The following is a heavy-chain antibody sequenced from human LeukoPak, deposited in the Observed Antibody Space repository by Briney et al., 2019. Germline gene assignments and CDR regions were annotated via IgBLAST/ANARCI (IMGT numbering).Heavy chain of an antibody. CDR2: IYYSGST. J-gene: IGHJ4*02. V-gene: IGHV4-59*08. Sequence: PSETLSLTCTVSGGSISSYYWSWIRQPPGKGLEWIGYIYYSGSTNYSPSLKSRVTISVDTSKDQFSLKLGSVTAADTAVYYCARHGSFYYFDYWGQGTLVTVSS. CDR3: ARHGSFYYFDY. CDR1: GGSISSYY.